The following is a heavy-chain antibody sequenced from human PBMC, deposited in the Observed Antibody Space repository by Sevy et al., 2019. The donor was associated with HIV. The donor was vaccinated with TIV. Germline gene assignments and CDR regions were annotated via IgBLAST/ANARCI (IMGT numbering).Heavy chain of an antibody. D-gene: IGHD3-10*01. CDR2: ISSSGSTI. CDR3: ARGMVRGVIISYYYYGMDV. Sequence: GGSLRLSCAAPGFTFSDYYMSWIRQAPGKGLEWVSYISSSGSTIYYADSVKGRFTISRDNAKNSLYLQMNSLRAEDTAVYYCARGMVRGVIISYYYYGMDVWGQGTTVTVSS. J-gene: IGHJ6*02. CDR1: GFTFSDYY. V-gene: IGHV3-11*01.